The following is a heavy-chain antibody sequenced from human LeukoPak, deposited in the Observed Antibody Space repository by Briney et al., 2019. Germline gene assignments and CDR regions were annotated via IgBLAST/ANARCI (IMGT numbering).Heavy chain of an antibody. V-gene: IGHV5-51*01. CDR3: AKTSYYYDGSGYPDY. CDR1: GYSFTSYW. Sequence: GESLKISCKGSGYSFTSYWIGWVRQMPGKGLEWMGIIYPGDSDTRYSPSFQGQVTISADKSISTAYLQWSSLKASDTAMYYCAKTSYYYDGSGYPDYWGQGTLVTVSS. CDR2: IYPGDSDT. D-gene: IGHD3-22*01. J-gene: IGHJ4*02.